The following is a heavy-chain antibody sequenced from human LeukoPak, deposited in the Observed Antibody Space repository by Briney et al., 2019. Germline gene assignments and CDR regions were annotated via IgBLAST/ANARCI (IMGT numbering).Heavy chain of an antibody. J-gene: IGHJ4*02. V-gene: IGHV3-20*01. Sequence: GGSLRLSCADSGFTFSGYWMNWVRQAPGKGLEWVSGINWNGGNTGYADSVKGRFTISRDNAKNSLYLQMNSLRAEDTALYHCARGGISSSSIPYFDYWGQGTLVTVSS. CDR2: INWNGGNT. D-gene: IGHD6-6*01. CDR3: ARGGISSSSIPYFDY. CDR1: GFTFSGYW.